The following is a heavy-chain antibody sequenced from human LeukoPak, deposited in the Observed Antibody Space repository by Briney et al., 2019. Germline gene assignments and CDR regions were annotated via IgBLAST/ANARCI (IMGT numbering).Heavy chain of an antibody. V-gene: IGHV4-59*01. CDR1: GDSISSYH. Sequence: PSETLSLTCTVSGDSISSYHWSWIRQPPGKGLEWIGYISYSGSTNYNPSLKSRVTTSVDTSKNQFSLKLSSVTAADTAVYYCARVGRGDHTWGSYYFDHWGQGTLVTVSS. CDR3: ARVGRGDHTWGSYYFDH. D-gene: IGHD3-16*01. CDR2: ISYSGST. J-gene: IGHJ4*02.